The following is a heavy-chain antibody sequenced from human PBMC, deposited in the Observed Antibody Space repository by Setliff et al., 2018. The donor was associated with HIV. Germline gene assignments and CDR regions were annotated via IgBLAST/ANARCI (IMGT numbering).Heavy chain of an antibody. D-gene: IGHD4-17*01. V-gene: IGHV4-61*08. Sequence: PSETLSLTCTVSGGSISSGDYYWSWIRQPPGKGLEWIGYIYYSGSTKHNPSLKSRVTISVDTSKNQFSLKLNSATAADTAMYYCSRGQTTDDAFDVWGQGTMVTVSS. J-gene: IGHJ3*01. CDR2: IYYSGST. CDR1: GGSISSGDYY. CDR3: SRGQTTDDAFDV.